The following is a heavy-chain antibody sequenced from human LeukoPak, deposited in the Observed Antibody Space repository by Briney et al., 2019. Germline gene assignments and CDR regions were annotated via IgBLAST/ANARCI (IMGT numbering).Heavy chain of an antibody. J-gene: IGHJ5*02. CDR2: IYPDDSVT. CDR3: VRQRGASGTINHFDP. D-gene: IGHD3-10*01. V-gene: IGHV5-51*01. CDR1: GYSFTTYW. Sequence: GESLKISCKTSGYSFTTYWIGWVRQMPGTRLEWVGAIYPDDSVTRYSPSFQGQVVISADRSIRTAYLQWNTLKTSDTAMYYCVRQRGASGTINHFDPWGQGTLVTVSS.